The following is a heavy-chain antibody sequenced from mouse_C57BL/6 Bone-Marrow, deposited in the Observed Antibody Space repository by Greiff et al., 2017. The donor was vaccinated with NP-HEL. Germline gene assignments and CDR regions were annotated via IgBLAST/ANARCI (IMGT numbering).Heavy chain of an antibody. CDR2: IDPSDSET. J-gene: IGHJ3*01. CDR3: ARWGRECAY. Sequence: QVHVKQPGAELVRPGSSVKLSCPASGFTFTSYWMHWVKQRPIQGLEWIGNIDPSDSETHYNQKFKDKATLTVDKSSSTAYMQLSSLTSEDSAVYYCARWGRECAYWGQGTLVTVSA. CDR1: GFTFTSYW. V-gene: IGHV1-52*01.